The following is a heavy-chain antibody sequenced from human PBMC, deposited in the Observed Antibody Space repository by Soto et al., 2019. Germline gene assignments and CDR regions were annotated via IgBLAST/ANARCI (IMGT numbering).Heavy chain of an antibody. CDR2: IYPGDSDT. J-gene: IGHJ6*02. V-gene: IGHV5-51*01. CDR1: AYSFTSYC. CDR3: AKWGSSARYYGLDV. D-gene: IGHD6-6*01. Sequence: VASLKISCKCSAYSFTSYCIGSLRQMPGKGLEWMGIIYPGDSDTRYSPSFQGQVTISADKSISTTYLQWSSLKASDTAIYYCAKWGSSARYYGLDVWGQGTTVTVSS.